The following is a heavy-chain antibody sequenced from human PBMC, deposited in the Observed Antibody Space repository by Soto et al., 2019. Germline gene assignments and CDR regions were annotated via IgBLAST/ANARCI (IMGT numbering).Heavy chain of an antibody. Sequence: ASVKVSCKSSGFTFTSSAFQWVRQARGQRLEWIGWIAVGSGYTNYAQRFQDRVTLTRDMSTATTYMELSRLTSEDTAIYYCAADATAWQQMVPSDYWGQGTLVTVSS. D-gene: IGHD2-8*01. J-gene: IGHJ4*02. V-gene: IGHV1-58*01. CDR3: AADATAWQQMVPSDY. CDR2: IAVGSGYT. CDR1: GFTFTSSA.